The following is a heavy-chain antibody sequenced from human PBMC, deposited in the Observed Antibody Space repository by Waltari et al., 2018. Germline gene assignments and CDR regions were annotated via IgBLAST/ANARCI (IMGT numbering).Heavy chain of an antibody. J-gene: IGHJ4*02. CDR1: GGSISSSSYY. D-gene: IGHD1-26*01. CDR3: ARQLGQHGY. CDR2: IYYSGST. V-gene: IGHV4-39*07. Sequence: QLQLQESGPGLVKPSETLSLTCTVSGGSISSSSYYWGWIRQPPGTGREWIGSIYYSGSTHYHQSLKSRVTISVDTSKTQFSLKLSSVTAADTAVYYCARQLGQHGYWGQGTLVTVSS.